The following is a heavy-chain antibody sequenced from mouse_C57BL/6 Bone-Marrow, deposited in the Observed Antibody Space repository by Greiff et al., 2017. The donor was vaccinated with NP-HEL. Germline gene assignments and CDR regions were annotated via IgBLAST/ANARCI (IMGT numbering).Heavy chain of an antibody. CDR1: GYTFTSYW. CDR3: ASLYYGNYLYAMDY. Sequence: QVQLQQPGAELVKPGASVKMSCKASGYTFTSYWITWVKQRPGQGLEWIGDIYPGSGSTNYNEKFKSKATLTVATSSSTAYMQLSSLTSEDSAVYYCASLYYGNYLYAMDYWGQGTSVTVSS. CDR2: IYPGSGST. J-gene: IGHJ4*01. D-gene: IGHD2-1*01. V-gene: IGHV1-55*01.